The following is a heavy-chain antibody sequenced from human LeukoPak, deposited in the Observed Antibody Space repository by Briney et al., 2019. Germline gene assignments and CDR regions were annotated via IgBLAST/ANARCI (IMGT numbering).Heavy chain of an antibody. D-gene: IGHD2-2*01. V-gene: IGHV3-21*01. CDR3: ANHLACGSTSCPPFDD. CDR1: GFTVSSNY. Sequence: GGSLRLSCAASGFTVSSNYMSWVRQAPGKGLEWVSSISDNSYWTYYADSVEGRFIISRDNAKNSLYLQMNSLRAEDTAVYYCANHLACGSTSCPPFDDWGQGTLVTVSS. J-gene: IGHJ4*02. CDR2: ISDNSYWT.